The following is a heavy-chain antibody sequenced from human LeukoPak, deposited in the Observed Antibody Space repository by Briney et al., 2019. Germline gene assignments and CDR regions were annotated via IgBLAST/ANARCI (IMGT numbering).Heavy chain of an antibody. CDR1: GGTFSSYT. D-gene: IGHD3-22*01. CDR2: IIPILGIA. CDR3: ARDEDYYDSSGYYARWFDP. Sequence: SVKVSCKASGGTFSSYTISWVRQAPVQGLEWMGRIIPILGIANYAQKFQGRVTITADKSTSTAYMELSSLRSEDTAVYYCARDEDYYDSSGYYARWFDPWGQGTLVTVSS. V-gene: IGHV1-69*04. J-gene: IGHJ5*02.